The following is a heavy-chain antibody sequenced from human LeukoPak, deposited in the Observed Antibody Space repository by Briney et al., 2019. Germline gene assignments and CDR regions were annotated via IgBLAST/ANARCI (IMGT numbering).Heavy chain of an antibody. Sequence: GSLRLSCAASGFTVSSNYMSWVRQAPGKGLEWVSVIYSGGSTYYADSVKGRFTISRDNSKNTLYLQMNSLRAEDTAVYYCARSTTYVTYYFDYWGQGTLVTVSS. CDR1: GFTVSSNY. CDR3: ARSTTYVTYYFDY. V-gene: IGHV3-53*01. D-gene: IGHD1-26*01. J-gene: IGHJ4*02. CDR2: IYSGGST.